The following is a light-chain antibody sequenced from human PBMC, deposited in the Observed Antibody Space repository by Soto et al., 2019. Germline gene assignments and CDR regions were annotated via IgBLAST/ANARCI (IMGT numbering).Light chain of an antibody. Sequence: AIRMTQSPSSLSASTGDRVTITCRASQGISSYLAWYQQKPGKAPKLLIYAASTLQSGVPSRFSGSGSGTDFTLTISCLQSEDFATYYCQQYYSYPQTFGQGTKGDI. CDR2: AAS. CDR3: QQYYSYPQT. V-gene: IGKV1-8*01. J-gene: IGKJ2*01. CDR1: QGISSY.